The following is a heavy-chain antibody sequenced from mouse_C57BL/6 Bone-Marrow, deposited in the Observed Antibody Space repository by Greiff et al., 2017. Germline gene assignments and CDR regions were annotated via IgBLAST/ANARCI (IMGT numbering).Heavy chain of an antibody. V-gene: IGHV5-6*01. CDR1: GFTFSSYG. J-gene: IGHJ3*01. CDR2: ISSGGSYT. D-gene: IGHD1-1*01. CDR3: ARGPTVEKAY. Sequence: EVQLVESGGDLVKPGGSLKLSCAASGFTFSSYGMSWVRQTPDKRLEWVATISSGGSYTYYPASVKGRFTISRDNAKNTLYLQMSSLKSEDTAMYYCARGPTVEKAYWGQGTLVTVSA.